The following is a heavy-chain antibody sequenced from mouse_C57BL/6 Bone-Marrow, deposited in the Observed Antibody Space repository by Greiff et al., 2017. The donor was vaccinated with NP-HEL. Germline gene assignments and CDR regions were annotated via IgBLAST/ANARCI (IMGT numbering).Heavy chain of an antibody. CDR2: ISYDGSN. CDR1: GYSITSGYY. D-gene: IGHD4-1*01. CDR3: ARDGLTGPPYYFDY. Sequence: EVQLQQSGPGLVKPSQSLSLTCSVTGYSITSGYYWNWIRQFPGNKLEWMGYISYDGSNNYNPSLKNRISITRDTSKNQFFLKLNSVTTEDTATYYCARDGLTGPPYYFDYWGQGTTLTVSS. J-gene: IGHJ2*01. V-gene: IGHV3-6*01.